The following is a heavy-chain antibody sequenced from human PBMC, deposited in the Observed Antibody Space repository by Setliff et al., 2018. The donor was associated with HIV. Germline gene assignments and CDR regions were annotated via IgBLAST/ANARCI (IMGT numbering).Heavy chain of an antibody. CDR3: ATGGGRSFDY. CDR2: TYLGAT. V-gene: IGHV1-18*04. D-gene: IGHD1-26*01. Sequence: ASVKVSCKTSGYTFTSYGMNWIRQAPGQGLEWMGWTYLGATNYAQRFRDRFTVTTDTSTSTAYMELRGLSPDDTALYFCATGGGRSFDYWGQGTLVTVS. CDR1: GYTFTSYG. J-gene: IGHJ4*02.